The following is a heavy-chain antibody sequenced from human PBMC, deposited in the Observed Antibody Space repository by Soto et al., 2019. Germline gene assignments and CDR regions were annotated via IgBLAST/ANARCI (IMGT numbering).Heavy chain of an antibody. D-gene: IGHD3-9*01. CDR1: GYSISSGYY. V-gene: IGHV4-38-2*02. Sequence: PSETLSLTCPVSGYSISSGYYWGWIRQPPGKGLEWIGSIYHSGSTYYNPSLKSRVTISVDTSKNQFSLKLSSVTAADTAVYYCAREDYDILTGYSLYGMDVWGQGTTVTVSS. CDR2: IYHSGST. J-gene: IGHJ6*02. CDR3: AREDYDILTGYSLYGMDV.